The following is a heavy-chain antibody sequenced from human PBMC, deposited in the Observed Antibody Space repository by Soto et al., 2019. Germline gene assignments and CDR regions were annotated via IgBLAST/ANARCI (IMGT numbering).Heavy chain of an antibody. CDR1: GGSVNRGGYS. CDR3: ARSIVTPSAMFDH. J-gene: IGHJ5*02. CDR2: IYRTGYT. Sequence: SETLSLTCAVSGGSVNRGGYSWSWIRQTPGKGLEWLAYIYRTGYTIYNPSLNSPATISLDEPNNQFSLHWTSLTAADTAVYYCARSIVTPSAMFDHWGQGILVTVSS. V-gene: IGHV4-30-2*01. D-gene: IGHD2-2*01.